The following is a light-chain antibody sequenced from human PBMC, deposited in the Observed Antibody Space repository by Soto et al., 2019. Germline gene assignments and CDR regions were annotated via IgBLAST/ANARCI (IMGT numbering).Light chain of an antibody. CDR1: QSLLHSNGYNY. Sequence: DIVMTQSPLSPPVTPGEPASISCRSSQSLLHSNGYNYLDWYLQKPGQSPQLLIYLGSNQASGVPDRFSGSGSGTDFTLKISRVEAEDVGVYYCMQALQTPTFGQGTKVDIK. CDR2: LGS. CDR3: MQALQTPT. V-gene: IGKV2-28*01. J-gene: IGKJ1*01.